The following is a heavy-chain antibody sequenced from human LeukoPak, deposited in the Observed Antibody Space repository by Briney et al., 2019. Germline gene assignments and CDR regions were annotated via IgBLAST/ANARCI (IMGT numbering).Heavy chain of an antibody. Sequence: GASVKVSCKASGYTFTGYYMHWVRQAPGQGLEWVGWINPDSGVTNYAQKFRGRVTMTRDTSMTTVYMELTRLTSDDTAIYYCARDTSGNNFEYWGQGTLVSVSS. CDR2: INPDSGVT. CDR3: ARDTSGNNFEY. V-gene: IGHV1-2*02. CDR1: GYTFTGYY. J-gene: IGHJ4*02. D-gene: IGHD1/OR15-1a*01.